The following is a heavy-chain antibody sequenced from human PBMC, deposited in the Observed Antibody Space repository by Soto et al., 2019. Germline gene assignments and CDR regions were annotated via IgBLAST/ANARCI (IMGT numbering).Heavy chain of an antibody. CDR2: IIPIFGTA. CDR1: GGTFSSYA. J-gene: IGHJ5*02. D-gene: IGHD2-21*01. Sequence: QVQLVQSGAEVKKPGSSVKVSCKASGGTFSSYAISWVRQAPGQGLEWMGGIIPIFGTANYAQKLQGRVTITADESTGTAYMELSSLRSEDTAVYYCARVGLPEASSNWFDPWGQGTLVTVSS. V-gene: IGHV1-69*01. CDR3: ARVGLPEASSNWFDP.